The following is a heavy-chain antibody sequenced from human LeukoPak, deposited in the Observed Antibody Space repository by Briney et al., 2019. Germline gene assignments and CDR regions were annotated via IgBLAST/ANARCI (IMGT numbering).Heavy chain of an antibody. CDR3: AREHYFYHMDA. V-gene: IGHV3-21*01. CDR2: ISTSSSYI. CDR1: GFTFSSYN. J-gene: IGHJ6*03. Sequence: GGSLRLSCAASGFTFSSYNMNWVRQAPGKGLEWVSSISTSSSYIYYADSVKGRFTISRDNARNSLYLQMNSLRAEDTAVYYCAREHYFYHMDAWGEGTTVTVSS.